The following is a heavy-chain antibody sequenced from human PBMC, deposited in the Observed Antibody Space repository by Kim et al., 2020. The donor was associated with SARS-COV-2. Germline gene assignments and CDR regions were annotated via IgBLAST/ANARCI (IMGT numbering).Heavy chain of an antibody. CDR3: ARDRASIGSTWYVAYYGMDV. Sequence: GRISISRDNAKNSVFLQMNSLRVEDTAVYYCARDRASIGSTWYVAYYGMDVWGQGTTVTVSS. J-gene: IGHJ6*02. V-gene: IGHV3-48*03. D-gene: IGHD6-13*01.